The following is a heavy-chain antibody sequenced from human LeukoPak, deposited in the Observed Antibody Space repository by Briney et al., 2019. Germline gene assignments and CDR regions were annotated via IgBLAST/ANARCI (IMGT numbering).Heavy chain of an antibody. CDR2: IIPIFGTA. Sequence: SVKVSCKASGYTFTSYAISWVRQAPGQGLEWMGGIIPIFGTANYAQKFQGRVTITADKSTSTAYMELSSLRSEETAVYYCARGAGYNPDSYYYMDVWGKGTTVTVSS. D-gene: IGHD5-24*01. CDR3: ARGAGYNPDSYYYMDV. CDR1: GYTFTSYA. V-gene: IGHV1-69*06. J-gene: IGHJ6*03.